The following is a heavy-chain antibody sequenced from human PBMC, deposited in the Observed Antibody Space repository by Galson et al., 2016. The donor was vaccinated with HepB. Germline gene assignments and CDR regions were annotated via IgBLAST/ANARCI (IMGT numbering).Heavy chain of an antibody. V-gene: IGHV3-23*01. Sequence: SLRLSCAASEFTFNNYPMSWVRQAPGRGLEWVSTISGSGIITSYADSVKGRFTISRDSSTNTLYLQMNGLRAEDTAVYYCAREGPYLNSGYYYGFDYWGQGTQVTVSS. J-gene: IGHJ4*02. CDR2: ISGSGIIT. CDR3: AREGPYLNSGYYYGFDY. D-gene: IGHD3-22*01. CDR1: EFTFNNYP.